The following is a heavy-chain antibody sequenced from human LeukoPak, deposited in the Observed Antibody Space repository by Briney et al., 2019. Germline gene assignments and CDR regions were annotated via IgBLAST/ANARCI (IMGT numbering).Heavy chain of an antibody. Sequence: SETLSLTCTVSGVSISSGGYYWSWIRQHPGKGLEWIGYIYYSGSTYYNPSLKSRVTISVDTSKNQFSLKLSSVTAADTAVYYCARRGGSGNYYSIGYWGQGTLVTVSS. CDR1: GVSISSGGYY. CDR2: IYYSGST. J-gene: IGHJ4*02. V-gene: IGHV4-31*03. D-gene: IGHD3-10*01. CDR3: ARRGGSGNYYSIGY.